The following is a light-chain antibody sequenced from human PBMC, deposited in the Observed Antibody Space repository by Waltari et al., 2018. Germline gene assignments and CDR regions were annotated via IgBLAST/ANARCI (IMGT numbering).Light chain of an antibody. Sequence: IVMTQSPATLSVSPGERATRSCRASQSVSNKLAWYQHQPGHAPSLRIHDASPRATGIPARFSGSGSVTEFTLTITSLQSEDSAVYYCQQYNEWRTFGQGTKVEIK. CDR3: QQYNEWRT. CDR2: DAS. J-gene: IGKJ1*01. CDR1: QSVSNK. V-gene: IGKV3-15*01.